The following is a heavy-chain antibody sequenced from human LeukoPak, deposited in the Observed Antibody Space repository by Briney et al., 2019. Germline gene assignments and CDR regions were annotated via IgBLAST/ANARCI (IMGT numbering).Heavy chain of an antibody. CDR1: GVSISSSNYY. D-gene: IGHD4-17*01. CDR3: ARGLTTDDAFDF. V-gene: IGHV4-39*07. CDR2: IYYSGST. J-gene: IGHJ3*01. Sequence: SETLSLTCTVSGVSISSSNYYWGWIRQPPGKGLEWIGSIYYSGSTYDNPSLVSRVTISVDTSEKHFSLKLSSVTAADTAIYYCARGLTTDDAFDFWGQGTMVTVSS.